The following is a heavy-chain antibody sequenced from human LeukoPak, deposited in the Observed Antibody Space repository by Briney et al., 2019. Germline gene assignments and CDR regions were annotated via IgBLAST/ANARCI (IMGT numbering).Heavy chain of an antibody. Sequence: ASVKVSCKASGGTFSSYAISWVRKAPGQGLEWMGGIIPIFGTANYAQKFQGRVTITTDESTSTAYMELSSLRSEDTAVYYCARDRGTVADYYYYYMDVWGKGTTVTVSS. V-gene: IGHV1-69*05. CDR3: ARDRGTVADYYYYYMDV. CDR1: GGTFSSYA. D-gene: IGHD4-23*01. J-gene: IGHJ6*03. CDR2: IIPIFGTA.